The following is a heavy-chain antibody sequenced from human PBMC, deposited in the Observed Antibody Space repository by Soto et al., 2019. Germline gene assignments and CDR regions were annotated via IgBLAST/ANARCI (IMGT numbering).Heavy chain of an antibody. D-gene: IGHD3-10*01. CDR3: ARALEYYYGSGSYYPEYFQH. V-gene: IGHV3-66*01. CDR1: GFTVSSNY. J-gene: IGHJ1*01. Sequence: GGSLRLSCAASGFTVSSNYISWVRQAPGKGLEWVSVIYSGGSTYYADSVKGRFTISRDNSKNTLYLQMNSLRAEDTAVYYCARALEYYYGSGSYYPEYFQHWDQGTLVTVSS. CDR2: IYSGGST.